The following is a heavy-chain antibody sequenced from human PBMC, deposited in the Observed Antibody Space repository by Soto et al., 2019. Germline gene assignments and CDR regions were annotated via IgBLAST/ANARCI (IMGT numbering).Heavy chain of an antibody. Sequence: QVQLQESGPGLVKPSQTLSLTCTVSGGSISSGGYYWSWIRQHPGKGLEWIGYIYYSGSTYYNPSLKSRVTISVDTSKNQFSLKLSSVTAADTAVYYCARGGGSRDFGVVIFFDYWGQGTLVTVSS. D-gene: IGHD3-3*01. CDR2: IYYSGST. CDR1: GGSISSGGYY. V-gene: IGHV4-31*03. CDR3: ARGGGSRDFGVVIFFDY. J-gene: IGHJ4*02.